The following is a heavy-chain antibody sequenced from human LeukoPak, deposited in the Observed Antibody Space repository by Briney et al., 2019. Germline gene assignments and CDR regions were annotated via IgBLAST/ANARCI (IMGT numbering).Heavy chain of an antibody. D-gene: IGHD2-21*02. V-gene: IGHV3-21*01. CDR3: ARDILYCGGDCCFDY. Sequence: PGGSLRLSCAASGFTFSSYSMNWVRQAPGKGLEWVSSISSSSSSYIYYADSVKGRFTISRDNAKNSLYLQMNSLRAEDTAVYYCARDILYCGGDCCFDYCGQGTLVTVSS. CDR1: GFTFSSYS. CDR2: ISSSSSSYI. J-gene: IGHJ4*02.